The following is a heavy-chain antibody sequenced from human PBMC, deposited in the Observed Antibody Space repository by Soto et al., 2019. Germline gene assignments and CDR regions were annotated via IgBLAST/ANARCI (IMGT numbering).Heavy chain of an antibody. CDR3: ARGSYLDY. V-gene: IGHV1-18*01. CDR1: GYTFTSYG. CDR2: MNPYNGNT. D-gene: IGHD3-10*01. Sequence: QVKLVQSGAEVKKPGVSVKVSCKASGYTFTSYGITWVRQAPGQGLEWMGWMNPYNGNTYYAQNLQGRVTMITDTSASTAYMEVGGLRSDDTAVYYCARGSYLDYWGQGTLVTVSS. J-gene: IGHJ4*02.